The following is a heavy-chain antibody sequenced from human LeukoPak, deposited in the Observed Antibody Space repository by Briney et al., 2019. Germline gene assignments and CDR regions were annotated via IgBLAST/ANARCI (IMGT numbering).Heavy chain of an antibody. CDR3: ARRGGRGSGSYNHFDY. J-gene: IGHJ4*02. Sequence: PSETLSLTCAVSGGSISSSNWWSWVRQPPGKGLEWIGEIYHSGSTNYNPSLKSRVTISVDTSKNQFSLKLSSVTAADTAVYYCARRGGRGSGSYNHFDYWGQGTLVTVSS. V-gene: IGHV4-4*02. D-gene: IGHD3-10*01. CDR1: GGSISSSNW. CDR2: IYHSGST.